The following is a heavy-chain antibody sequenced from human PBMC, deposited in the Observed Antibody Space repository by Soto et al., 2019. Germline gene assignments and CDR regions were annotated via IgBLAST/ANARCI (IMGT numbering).Heavy chain of an antibody. D-gene: IGHD6-13*01. CDR1: GGSISSIY. V-gene: IGHV4-59*01. CDR2: VYNSGST. CDR3: ARYRREAVAGYTLDN. Sequence: PSETLSLTCTVSGGSISSIYWTWIRQPPGKGLEWIGYVYNSGSTNYNPSLKSRVTISEDTSKSQFSLKVNSMTAADTAVYYCARYRREAVAGYTLDNWGQGILVTVSS. J-gene: IGHJ4*02.